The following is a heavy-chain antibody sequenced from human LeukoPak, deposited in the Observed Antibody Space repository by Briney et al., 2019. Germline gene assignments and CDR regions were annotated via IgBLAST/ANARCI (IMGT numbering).Heavy chain of an antibody. CDR2: ISGGST. CDR3: AKASIAAAGDFDC. V-gene: IGHV3-23*01. D-gene: IGHD6-13*01. Sequence: PGGSLRLSCAASGFTFSSYAMSWVRQAPGKGLEWVSAISGGSTHYADSVKGRFTISRDNSKNTLYLQMSSLRAEDTAVYYCAKASIAAAGDFDCWGQGTLVTVSS. CDR1: GFTFSSYA. J-gene: IGHJ4*02.